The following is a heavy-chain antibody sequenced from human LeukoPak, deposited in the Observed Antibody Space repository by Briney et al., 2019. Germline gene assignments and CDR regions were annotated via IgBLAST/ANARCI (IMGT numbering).Heavy chain of an antibody. CDR2: ISSSGSTI. D-gene: IGHD2-2*01. CDR3: ARGGASTSCYCPGDDY. Sequence: GGSLRLSCAASGFTFSSYEMNWVRQAPGKGLEWVSYISSSGSTIYYADSVKGRFTISRDNAKNSLYLQMNSLGAEDTAVYYCARGGASTSCYCPGDDYWGQGTLVTVSS. CDR1: GFTFSSYE. V-gene: IGHV3-48*03. J-gene: IGHJ4*02.